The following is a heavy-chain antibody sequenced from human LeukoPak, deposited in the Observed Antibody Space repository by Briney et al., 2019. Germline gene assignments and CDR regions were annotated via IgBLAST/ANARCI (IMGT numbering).Heavy chain of an antibody. D-gene: IGHD6-25*01. CDR1: GFTFSSYS. Sequence: GGSLRLSCAASGFTFSSYSMNWVRQAPGKGLEWVSSISSSSSYIYYADSVKGRFTISRDNAKNSLRLQMNSLRAEDTAVYYCARVTLGGLNYYYMDVWGKGTTVTVSS. CDR2: ISSSSSYI. J-gene: IGHJ6*03. V-gene: IGHV3-21*01. CDR3: ARVTLGGLNYYYMDV.